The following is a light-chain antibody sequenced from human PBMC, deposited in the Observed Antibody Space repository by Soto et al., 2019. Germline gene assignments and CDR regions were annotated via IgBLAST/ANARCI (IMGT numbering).Light chain of an antibody. J-gene: IGKJ1*01. CDR3: QQYNNWPPWT. V-gene: IGKV3-15*01. CDR2: GAS. Sequence: EIVMTQSPATLSVSPGERATLSCRASQSVSSNLAWYQQKPGQAPRRLIYGASTRATGIPARFSGSGSGTEFTLTISSLKSEDFALYYCQQYNNWPPWTFGQGTKVEIK. CDR1: QSVSSN.